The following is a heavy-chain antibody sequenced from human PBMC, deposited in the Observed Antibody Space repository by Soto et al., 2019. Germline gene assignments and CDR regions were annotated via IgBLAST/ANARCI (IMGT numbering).Heavy chain of an antibody. Sequence: ASVKVSCKASGYTFTGYYMHWVRQAPGQGLEWMGWINPNSGGTIYAQKFQGRVTMTRDTSISTAYMELSRLGSDDTAVYYCAKDSYYDILTGYSRNAFDIWGQGTMVTVS. CDR2: INPNSGGT. V-gene: IGHV1-2*02. CDR3: AKDSYYDILTGYSRNAFDI. D-gene: IGHD3-9*01. J-gene: IGHJ3*02. CDR1: GYTFTGYY.